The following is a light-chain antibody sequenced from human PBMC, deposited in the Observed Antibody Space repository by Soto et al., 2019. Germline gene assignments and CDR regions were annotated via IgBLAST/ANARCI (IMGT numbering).Light chain of an antibody. Sequence: QSVLTLPPSASGTPGQRVTISCSGSSSNIGSNYVYWYQELPGTAPKLLIYRNNQRPSGVPDRFSGSKSGTSASLAISRLRSEDEADYYCAAWDDSLSGWVFGGGTKLTVL. J-gene: IGLJ3*02. CDR2: RNN. V-gene: IGLV1-47*01. CDR1: SSNIGSNY. CDR3: AAWDDSLSGWV.